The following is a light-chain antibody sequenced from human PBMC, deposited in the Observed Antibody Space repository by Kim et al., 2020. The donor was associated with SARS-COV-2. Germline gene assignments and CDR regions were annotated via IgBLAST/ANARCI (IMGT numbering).Light chain of an antibody. Sequence: GQSVTISCTGTSSDVGGYNYVSWYQQYPGKAPKLIIYDVTERPSGVSNRFSGSKSGNAASLTISGLQSEDEADYYCSSYTVASTWVFGGGTQLTVL. CDR2: DVT. CDR1: SSDVGGYNY. J-gene: IGLJ3*02. V-gene: IGLV2-14*03. CDR3: SSYTVASTWV.